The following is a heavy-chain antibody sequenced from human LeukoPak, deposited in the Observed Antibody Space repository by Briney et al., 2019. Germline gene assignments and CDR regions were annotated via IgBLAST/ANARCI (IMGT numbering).Heavy chain of an antibody. CDR2: IYYSGST. J-gene: IGHJ4*02. CDR3: AREKIGYCSGGSCQGIFDY. CDR1: GRSISSGGYY. V-gene: IGHV4-31*03. D-gene: IGHD2-15*01. Sequence: PSETLSLTCTVSGRSISSGGYYWSWIRQPPGKGLEWIGYIYYSGSTYYNPSLKSRVTISVDTSKNQFSLKLSSVTAADTAVYYCAREKIGYCSGGSCQGIFDYWGQGTLVTVSS.